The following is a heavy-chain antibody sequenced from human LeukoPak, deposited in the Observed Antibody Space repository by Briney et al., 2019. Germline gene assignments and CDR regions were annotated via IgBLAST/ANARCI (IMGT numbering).Heavy chain of an antibody. V-gene: IGHV3-74*01. CDR3: AVDSSGYWAFDY. D-gene: IGHD3-22*01. Sequence: GGSLRLSCAASGFTFSNYWMHWVRQAPGKGLVWVSGINSDGSSTSYADSVEGRFTISRDNAKNTLYLQTNSLRAEDTAVYYCAVDSSGYWAFDYWGQGTLVTVSS. CDR1: GFTFSNYW. CDR2: INSDGSST. J-gene: IGHJ4*02.